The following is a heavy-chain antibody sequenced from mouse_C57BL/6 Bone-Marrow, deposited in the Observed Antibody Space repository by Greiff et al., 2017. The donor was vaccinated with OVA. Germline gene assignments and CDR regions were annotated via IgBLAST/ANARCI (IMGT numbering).Heavy chain of an antibody. J-gene: IGHJ4*01. CDR1: GFTFSSYG. V-gene: IGHV5-6*01. D-gene: IGHD1-1*02. CDR2: ISSGGSYT. CDR3: ARQLFYYAMDY. Sequence: EVKLQESGGDLVKPGGSLKLSCAASGFTFSSYGMSWVRQTPDKRLEWVATISSGGSYTYYPDSVKGRFTISRDNAKNTLYLQMSSLKSEDTAMYYCARQLFYYAMDYWGQGTSVTVSS.